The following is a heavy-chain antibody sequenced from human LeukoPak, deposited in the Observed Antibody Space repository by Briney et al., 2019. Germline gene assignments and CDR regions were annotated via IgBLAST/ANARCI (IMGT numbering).Heavy chain of an antibody. CDR3: ASDSISSTGWYPDAFDT. D-gene: IGHD2-2*01. CDR1: GFTFSSYS. V-gene: IGHV3-21*01. CDR2: ISSSSSYI. Sequence: PGGSMRLSCAPSGFTFSSYSMNWVCQAPGKGLEWVSSISSSSSYIYYADSVKGRFTISRNNAKNSLYLQMNSLRAEDTAVYYCASDSISSTGWYPDAFDTWGQGTMVTVSS. J-gene: IGHJ3*02.